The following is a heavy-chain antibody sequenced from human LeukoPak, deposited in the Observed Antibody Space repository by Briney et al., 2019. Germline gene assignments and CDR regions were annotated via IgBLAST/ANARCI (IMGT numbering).Heavy chain of an antibody. CDR2: IYHSGSS. Sequence: SETLSLTCTVSGDSITTAHYYWGWIRQPPGKGLEWIGSIYHSGSSYYNPSLKSRVTISVDTSKDLLSLTLSSVTAADTAVYYCARHRGYSYGACGYWGQGTLVTVSS. D-gene: IGHD5-18*01. J-gene: IGHJ4*02. V-gene: IGHV4-39*01. CDR1: GDSITTAHYY. CDR3: ARHRGYSYGACGY.